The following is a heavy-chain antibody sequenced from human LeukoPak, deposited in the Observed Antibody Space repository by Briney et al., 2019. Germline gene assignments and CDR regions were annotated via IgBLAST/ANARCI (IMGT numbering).Heavy chain of an antibody. CDR2: IHSSGST. CDR1: GGSINNYH. V-gene: IGHV4-4*07. Sequence: SETLSLTCTVSGGSINNYHWSWIRQPAGKGLEWIAQIHSSGSTNYNPPLKSRVTMSIDTPENQLSLTLTSVTAADTAVYYCARRDISSGWSFDYWGQGTLFTVSS. J-gene: IGHJ4*02. CDR3: ARRDISSGWSFDY. D-gene: IGHD6-19*01.